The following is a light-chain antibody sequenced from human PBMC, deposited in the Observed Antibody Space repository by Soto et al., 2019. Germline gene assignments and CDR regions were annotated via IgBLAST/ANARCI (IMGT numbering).Light chain of an antibody. CDR3: SSYTSSSTL. V-gene: IGLV2-14*01. Sequence: QSALTQPASVSGSPGQSITISCTGTSSDVGGYKYVSWYQQHPGKAPKLMIYDVSNRPSGVSTRFSGSKSGNTASLTISGLQDEDEDDYYCSSYTSSSTLFGGGTKLTVL. J-gene: IGLJ2*01. CDR1: SSDVGGYKY. CDR2: DVS.